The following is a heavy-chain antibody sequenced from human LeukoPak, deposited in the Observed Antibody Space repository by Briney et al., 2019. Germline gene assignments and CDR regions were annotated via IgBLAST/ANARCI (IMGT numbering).Heavy chain of an antibody. CDR3: ARGGGDLAAAGHFDY. CDR1: GGSFSGYY. D-gene: IGHD6-13*01. J-gene: IGHJ4*02. CDR2: MNHSGST. V-gene: IGHV4-34*01. Sequence: SETLSLTCAVCGGSFSGYYWSWIRQPPGKGLEWIGEMNHSGSTNYNPSLKSRVTISVDTSKNQFSLKLSSVTAADTAVYYCARGGGDLAAAGHFDYWGQGTLVTVSS.